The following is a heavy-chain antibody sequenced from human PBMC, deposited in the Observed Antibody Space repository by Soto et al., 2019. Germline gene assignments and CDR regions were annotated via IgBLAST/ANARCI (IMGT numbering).Heavy chain of an antibody. CDR2: IYYSGST. V-gene: IGHV4-39*01. D-gene: IGHD5-12*01. J-gene: IGHJ4*02. CDR1: GGSISSSSYY. Sequence: PSETLSLTCTFSGGSISSSSYYWGWIRQPPGKGLEWIGSIYYSGSTYYNPSLKSRVTISVDTSKNQFSLKLSSVTAADTAVYYCATARESPGFFDYWGQGTLVTVSS. CDR3: ATARESPGFFDY.